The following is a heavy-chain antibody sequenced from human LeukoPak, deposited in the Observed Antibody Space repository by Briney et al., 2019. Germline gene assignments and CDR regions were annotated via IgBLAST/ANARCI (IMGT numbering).Heavy chain of an antibody. D-gene: IGHD2-2*01. CDR2: IWYDGSNK. CDR3: TRIDIAVASAFILDAFGI. Sequence: GRSLRLSCAASGFTFSSYGMHWVRQAPGKGLEWVAVIWYDGSNKYYADSVKGRFTISRDNSKNTLYLQMNSLRAEDTAVYYCTRIDIAVASAFILDAFGIWGQGTMVTVSS. CDR1: GFTFSSYG. J-gene: IGHJ3*02. V-gene: IGHV3-33*01.